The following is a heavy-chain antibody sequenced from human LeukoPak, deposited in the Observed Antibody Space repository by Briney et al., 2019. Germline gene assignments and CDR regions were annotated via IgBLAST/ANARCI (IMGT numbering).Heavy chain of an antibody. Sequence: GGSLRLSCAASGFTFSSYAMHWVRQAPGKGLEWVAVISYDGSNKYYADSVKGRFTISRDNSKNTLYLQMNSLRAEDTAVYYCASGHRGAGMTKTTPFDYWGQGTLVTVSS. V-gene: IGHV3-30*04. CDR2: ISYDGSNK. D-gene: IGHD1-14*01. CDR1: GFTFSSYA. J-gene: IGHJ4*02. CDR3: ASGHRGAGMTKTTPFDY.